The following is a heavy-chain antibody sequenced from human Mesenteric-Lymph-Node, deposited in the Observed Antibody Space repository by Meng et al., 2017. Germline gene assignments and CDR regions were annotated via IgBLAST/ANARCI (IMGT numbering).Heavy chain of an antibody. Sequence: GESLKISCVASGFTFSDYNMNWVRQAPGKGLEWVSSISGGGHTKYYSESLEGRFTISRDDAKNSLSLEMNSVRAEDTAIYYCARDSAGANSALFDSWGQGTPVTVSS. CDR1: GFTFSDYN. CDR3: ARDSAGANSALFDS. CDR2: ISGGGHTK. J-gene: IGHJ4*02. V-gene: IGHV3-21*01. D-gene: IGHD4-23*01.